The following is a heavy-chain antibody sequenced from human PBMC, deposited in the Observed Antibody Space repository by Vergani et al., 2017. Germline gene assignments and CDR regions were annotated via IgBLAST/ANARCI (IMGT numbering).Heavy chain of an antibody. J-gene: IGHJ6*02. D-gene: IGHD6-19*01. CDR2: IIPIFGTA. CDR3: ARDRGGWDRRYYYYGMDV. V-gene: IGHV1-69*01. Sequence: QVQLVQSGAEVKKPGSSVKVSCKASGGTFSSYAISWVRQAPGQGLEWMGGIIPIFGTANYAQKFQGRVTITADESTSTAYMELSSLRSEDTAVYYCARDRGGWDRRYYYYGMDVWGQGTTVTVSS. CDR1: GGTFSSYA.